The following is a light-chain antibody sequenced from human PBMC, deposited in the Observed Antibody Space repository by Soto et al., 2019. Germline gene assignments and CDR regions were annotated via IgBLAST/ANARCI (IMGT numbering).Light chain of an antibody. CDR3: QQYNSYPHT. J-gene: IGKJ5*01. CDR1: QSVDSTY. V-gene: IGKV3-20*01. CDR2: GAS. Sequence: EIVLTQSPGTLSLSPGDRATLSCRASQSVDSTYLAWYQQKPGQAPRLLIYGASSRATGIPDRFSGSGSGTDFTLTISSLQPEDFATYYCQQYNSYPHTFGQGTRLEIK.